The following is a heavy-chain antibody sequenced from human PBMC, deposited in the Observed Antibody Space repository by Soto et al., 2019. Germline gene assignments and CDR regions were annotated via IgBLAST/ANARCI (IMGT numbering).Heavy chain of an antibody. CDR3: ASGQQDSLGY. V-gene: IGHV3-48*03. CDR1: GFTFSSYE. Sequence: EVQLVQSGGGLVQPGGSLRLSCAVSGFTFSSYEMNWLRQAQGKGLEWVSYIGRSVTSTSYADSVRGRFTVSRDNAKNSLFLQMNSLRAEDTAMYYCASGQQDSLGYWGQGTLVTVSS. J-gene: IGHJ4*02. CDR2: IGRSVTST. D-gene: IGHD2-15*01.